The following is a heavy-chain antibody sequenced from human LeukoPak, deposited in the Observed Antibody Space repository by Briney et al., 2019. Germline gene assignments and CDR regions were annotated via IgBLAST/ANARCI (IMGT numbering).Heavy chain of an antibody. CDR1: GGTFSSYA. CDR3: ARGIDYYDSSGYYYRGFDY. V-gene: IGHV1-69*13. J-gene: IGHJ4*02. Sequence: ASVKVSCKASGGTFSSYAISWVRQAPGQGLEWMGRIIPIFGTANYAQKFQGRVTITADESTSTAYMELSSLRSEDTAVYYCARGIDYYDSSGYYYRGFDYWGQGTLVTVSS. D-gene: IGHD3-22*01. CDR2: IIPIFGTA.